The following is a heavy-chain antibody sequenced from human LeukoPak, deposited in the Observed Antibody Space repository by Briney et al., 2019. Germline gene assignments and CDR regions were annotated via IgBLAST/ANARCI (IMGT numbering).Heavy chain of an antibody. V-gene: IGHV3-53*01. J-gene: IGHJ4*02. CDR2: IYSGGTT. Sequence: GGSLRLSCAASDLPVSINYMTWVRQAPGKGLEWVSVIYSGGTTFYADSVKGRFTISRDNSKNTLYLQMNSLRAEDTAVYYCAKATAQVSYYFDYWGQGTLVTVSS. CDR1: DLPVSINY. CDR3: AKATAQVSYYFDY. D-gene: IGHD6-6*01.